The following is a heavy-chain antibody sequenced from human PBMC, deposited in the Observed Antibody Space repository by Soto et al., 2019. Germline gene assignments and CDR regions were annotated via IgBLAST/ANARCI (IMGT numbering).Heavy chain of an antibody. CDR1: GFTFSSYA. CDR3: ARGDFPGYYYYYGMDV. J-gene: IGHJ6*02. CDR2: ISYDGSNN. Sequence: PGGSLRLSCAASGFTFSSYAMHWVRQAPGKGLEWVAVISYDGSNNYYADSVKGRFTISRDNSKNTLYLQMNSLRAEDTAVYYCARGDFPGYYYYYGMDVWGQGTTVTVSS. D-gene: IGHD3-3*01. V-gene: IGHV3-30-3*01.